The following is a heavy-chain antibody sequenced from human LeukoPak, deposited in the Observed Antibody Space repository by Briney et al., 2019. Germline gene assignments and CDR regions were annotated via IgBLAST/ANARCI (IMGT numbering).Heavy chain of an antibody. D-gene: IGHD2-2*01. V-gene: IGHV3-23*01. CDR3: AKLSGSPKDIVVVPAARQDFDY. Sequence: GGSLRLSCAASGFTFSSYAMSWVRQAPGKGLEWVSAISGSGGSTYYADSVKGRFTISRDNSKNTLYLQMNSLRAEDTAVYYCAKLSGSPKDIVVVPAARQDFDYWGQGTLVTVSS. J-gene: IGHJ4*02. CDR1: GFTFSSYA. CDR2: ISGSGGST.